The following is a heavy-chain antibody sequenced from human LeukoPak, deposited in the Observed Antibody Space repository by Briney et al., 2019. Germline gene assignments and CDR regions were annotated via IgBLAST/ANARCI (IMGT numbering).Heavy chain of an antibody. CDR3: ARLACSGGSCYPFPYYYGMDV. CDR1: GFTFSSYA. V-gene: IGHV3-23*01. Sequence: PGGSLRLSCAASGFTFSSYAMSWVRQAPGKGLEWVSAISGSGGSTYYADSVKGRFTISRDNSKNMLYLQMNSLTAEDTAVYYCARLACSGGSCYPFPYYYGMDVWGQGTTVTVSS. CDR2: ISGSGGST. J-gene: IGHJ6*02. D-gene: IGHD2-15*01.